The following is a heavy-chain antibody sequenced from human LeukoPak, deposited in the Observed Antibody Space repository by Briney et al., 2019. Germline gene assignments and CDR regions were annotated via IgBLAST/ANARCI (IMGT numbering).Heavy chain of an antibody. D-gene: IGHD4/OR15-4a*01. Sequence: GGSLRLSCAASGFTFDDYAMHWVRQAPGKGLEWVLGISWNSGSIGYADSVKGRFTISRDNAKNSLYLQMNSLRAEDTAVYYCARRAGAYSHPYDYWGQGTLVTVSS. V-gene: IGHV3-9*01. CDR2: ISWNSGSI. J-gene: IGHJ4*02. CDR3: ARRAGAYSHPYDY. CDR1: GFTFDDYA.